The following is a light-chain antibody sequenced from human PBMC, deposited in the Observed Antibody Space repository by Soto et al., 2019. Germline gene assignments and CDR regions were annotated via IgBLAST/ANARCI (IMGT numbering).Light chain of an antibody. V-gene: IGKV3-20*01. Sequence: EIVLTQSPVPLSLSPGEGATLSCRASQSVSRSYLAWYPQKPGQAPRPLIYGASSRAIGIPDRFSGSGSGTDFTLTISRLEPEDFAVYYCQQDGSSPWTFGQGTKVEIK. CDR1: QSVSRSY. CDR3: QQDGSSPWT. CDR2: GAS. J-gene: IGKJ1*01.